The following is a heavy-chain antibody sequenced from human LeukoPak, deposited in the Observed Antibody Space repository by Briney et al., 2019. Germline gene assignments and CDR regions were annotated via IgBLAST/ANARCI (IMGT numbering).Heavy chain of an antibody. D-gene: IGHD1-26*01. CDR1: GYSFINYG. CDR2: IYPGDSDT. CDR3: ARRGVWEPYYFDY. V-gene: IGHV5-51*01. Sequence: GESLRISCKGSGYSFINYGIGWVRQMPGKGLEWMGIIYPGDSDTRYSPSFEGQVTISTDKSISTAYLQWSSLKASDTAMYYCARRGVWEPYYFDYWGQGTLVTVSS. J-gene: IGHJ4*02.